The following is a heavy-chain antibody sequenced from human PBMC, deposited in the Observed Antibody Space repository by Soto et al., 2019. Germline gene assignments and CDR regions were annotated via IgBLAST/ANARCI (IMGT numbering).Heavy chain of an antibody. D-gene: IGHD3-10*01. V-gene: IGHV2-5*01. CDR2: IYWNDDK. CDR3: AHSRITMVRGVPNWFDP. CDR1: GFSLSTSGVG. Sequence: QITLKESGPTLVKPTQTLTLTCTFSGFSLSTSGVGVGWIRQPPGKALEWLALIYWNDDKRYSPSLKSRLTITKDTSKNQVVLTMPNMDPVDTATYYCAHSRITMVRGVPNWFDPWGQGTLVTVSS. J-gene: IGHJ5*02.